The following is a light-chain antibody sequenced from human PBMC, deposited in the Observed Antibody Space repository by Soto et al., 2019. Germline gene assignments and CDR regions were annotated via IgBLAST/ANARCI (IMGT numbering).Light chain of an antibody. J-gene: IGLJ1*01. CDR3: CSYEGCYTYA. V-gene: IGLV2-11*01. Sequence: QSVLTQPRSVSGSPGQSVTISCTGTSSDVGGYNYVSWYQQHPGKAPKLIIYDVNRRPSGVPDRFSGSKSGNTASLTISGLQAQDEPDYSCCSYEGCYTYACGTGNKVIV. CDR2: DVN. CDR1: SSDVGGYNY.